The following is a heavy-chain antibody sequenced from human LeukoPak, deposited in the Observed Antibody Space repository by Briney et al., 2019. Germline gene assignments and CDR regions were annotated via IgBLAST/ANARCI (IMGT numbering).Heavy chain of an antibody. CDR2: ISSSGSTI. V-gene: IGHV3-48*03. D-gene: IGHD3-3*02. CDR1: GFXXXSYE. Sequence: XAXXGFXXXSYEMNWVRQAPGKGLEWVSYISSSGSTIYYADSVKGRFTISRDNAKNSLYLQMNSLRAEDTAVYYCARRHFWSGYLSIDYWGQGTLVTVSS. CDR3: ARRHFWSGYLSIDY. J-gene: IGHJ4*02.